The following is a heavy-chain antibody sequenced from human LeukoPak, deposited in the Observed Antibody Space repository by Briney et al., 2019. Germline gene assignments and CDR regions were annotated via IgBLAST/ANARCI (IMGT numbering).Heavy chain of an antibody. Sequence: GASVKVSCKASGYTFTSYAMNWVRQAPGRGREWMGWINTNTGNPTYAQGFTGRFVFSLDTSVSTAYLQISSLKAEDTAVYYCASPQTYSSSWYYFDYWGQGTLVTVSS. CDR2: INTNTGNP. D-gene: IGHD6-13*01. J-gene: IGHJ4*02. CDR3: ASPQTYSSSWYYFDY. V-gene: IGHV7-4-1*02. CDR1: GYTFTSYA.